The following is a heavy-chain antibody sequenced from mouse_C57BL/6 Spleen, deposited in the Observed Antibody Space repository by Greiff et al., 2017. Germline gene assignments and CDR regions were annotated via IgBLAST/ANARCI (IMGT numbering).Heavy chain of an antibody. D-gene: IGHD2-4*01. CDR1: GYTFTSYT. V-gene: IGHV1-4*01. CDR2: INPSSGYT. Sequence: VQGVESGAELARPGASVKMSCKASGYTFTSYTMHWVKQRPGQGLEWIGYINPSSGYTKYNQKFKDKATLTADKSSSTAYMQLSSLTSEDSAVYYCARDDYDWFAYWGQGTLVTVSA. CDR3: ARDDYDWFAY. J-gene: IGHJ3*01.